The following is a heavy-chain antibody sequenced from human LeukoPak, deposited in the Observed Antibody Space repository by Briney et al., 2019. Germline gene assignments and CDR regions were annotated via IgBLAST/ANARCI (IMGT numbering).Heavy chain of an antibody. CDR3: AKERNWYFDL. J-gene: IGHJ2*01. CDR1: GFTFDNCV. V-gene: IGHV3-9*01. Sequence: SGRSLRLSCAASGFTFDNCVIHWVRQAPGKGLEWVSGISWNSGSIDYADSVKGRFTISRDNAKNSLYLQMNSLRAEDTALYYCAKERNWYFDLWGRGTLVTVSS. CDR2: ISWNSGSI.